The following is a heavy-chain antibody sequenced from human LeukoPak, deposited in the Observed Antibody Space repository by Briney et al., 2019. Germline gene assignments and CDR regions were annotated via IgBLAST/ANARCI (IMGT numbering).Heavy chain of an antibody. D-gene: IGHD3-10*01. CDR3: ARDLLGYNNYYMDV. J-gene: IGHJ6*03. CDR2: IYYSGST. CDR1: GGSISSYY. V-gene: IGHV4-59*01. Sequence: SETLSLTCTVSGGSISSYYWSWIRQPPGKGLEWIGYIYYSGSTNYNPSLKSRVTISVDRSKNQFSLKLSSVTAADTAVYYCARDLLGYNNYYMDVWGKGTTVTVSS.